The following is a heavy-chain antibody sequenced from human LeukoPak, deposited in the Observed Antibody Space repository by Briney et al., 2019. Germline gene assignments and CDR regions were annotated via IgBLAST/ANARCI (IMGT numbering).Heavy chain of an antibody. D-gene: IGHD2-2*01. V-gene: IGHV3-20*04. CDR3: ARDRLGYCSSTSCLRRFDP. CDR1: GFTFDDYG. CDR2: INWNGGST. J-gene: IGHJ5*02. Sequence: GGSLRLPCAASGFTFDDYGMSWVRQAPGKGLEWVSGINWNGGSTGYADSVKGRFTISRDNAKNSLYLQMNSLRAEDTALYYCARDRLGYCSSTSCLRRFDPWGQGTLVTVSS.